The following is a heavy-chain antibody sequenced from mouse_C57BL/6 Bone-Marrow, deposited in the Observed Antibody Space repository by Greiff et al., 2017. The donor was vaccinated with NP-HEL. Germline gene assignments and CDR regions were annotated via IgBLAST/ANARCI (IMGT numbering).Heavy chain of an antibody. Sequence: VQLQQPGAELVKPGASVKLSCQASGSTFTSYWMHWVNQRPGKGLEWLGEIDPSDSFTNYNQTFKGKATLTVDTSSSTAYMQLSSLTSEDSAVYYCSSLRGGGHYAKYDQGTGATVTVAT. J-gene: IGHJ4*01. CDR3: SSLRGGGHYAKYD. CDR1: GSTFTSYW. D-gene: IGHD2-12*01. CDR2: IDPSDSFT. V-gene: IGHV1-50*01.